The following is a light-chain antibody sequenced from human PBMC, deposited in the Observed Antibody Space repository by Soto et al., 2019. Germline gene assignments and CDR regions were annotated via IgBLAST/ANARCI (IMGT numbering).Light chain of an antibody. CDR2: GND. CDR1: SSNIGRNP. J-gene: IGLJ2*01. CDR3: ASWDDRLNGQV. Sequence: VLAQPPSASAPPGQRVAIPCSGSSSNIGRNPVHWYQHLPGAAPKLLIYGNDQRPSGVPDRFSGSKSDTSASLAITGLQSEDEADYFCASWDDRLNGQVFGGGTQLTVL. V-gene: IGLV1-44*01.